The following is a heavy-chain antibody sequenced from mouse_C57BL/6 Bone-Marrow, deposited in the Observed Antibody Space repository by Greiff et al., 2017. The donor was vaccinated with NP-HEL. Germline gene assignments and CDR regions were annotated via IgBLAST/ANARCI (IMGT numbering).Heavy chain of an antibody. CDR3: AKNPFYDYDAMDY. D-gene: IGHD1-1*01. V-gene: IGHV2-5*01. CDR2: IWRGGST. Sequence: VKLQESGPGLVQPSQSLSITCTVSGFSLTSYGVHWVRQSPGKGLEWLGVIWRGGSTDYNAAFMSRLSITKDNSKSQVFFKMNSLQADDTAIYYYAKNPFYDYDAMDYWGQGTSVTVSS. CDR1: GFSLTSYG. J-gene: IGHJ4*01.